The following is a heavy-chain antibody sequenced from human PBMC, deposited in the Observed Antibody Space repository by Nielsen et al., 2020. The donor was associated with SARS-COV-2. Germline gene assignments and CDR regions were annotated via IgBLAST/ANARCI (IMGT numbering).Heavy chain of an antibody. D-gene: IGHD7-27*01. Sequence: SETLSLTCAVYGGSLSGYYWSWIRQPPGKGLEWIGEINHSGSTNYNPSLRSRVTISLDKSKNQFSLELRSVTAADTAVYYCARDCSCGLGSSPSYYFDYWAREAWSPSPQ. CDR3: ARDCSCGLGSSPSYYFDY. V-gene: IGHV4-34*01. CDR1: GGSLSGYY. J-gene: IGHJ4*02. CDR2: INHSGST.